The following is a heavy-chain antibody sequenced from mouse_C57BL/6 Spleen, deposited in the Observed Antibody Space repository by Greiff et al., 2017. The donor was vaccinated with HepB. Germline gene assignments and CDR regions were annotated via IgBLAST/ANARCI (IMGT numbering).Heavy chain of an antibody. J-gene: IGHJ1*03. D-gene: IGHD2-1*01. Sequence: EVKLVESGGGLVKPGGSLKLSCAASGFTFSSYAMSWVRQTPEKRLEWVATISDGGSYTYYPDNVKGRFTISRDNAKNNLYLQMSHLKSEDTAMYYCARGGNSWYFDVWGTGTTVTVSS. CDR2: ISDGGSYT. CDR1: GFTFSSYA. V-gene: IGHV5-4*03. CDR3: ARGGNSWYFDV.